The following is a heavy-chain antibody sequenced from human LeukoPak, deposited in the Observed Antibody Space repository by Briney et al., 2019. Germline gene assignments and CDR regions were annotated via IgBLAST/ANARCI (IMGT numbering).Heavy chain of an antibody. Sequence: GGSLRLTCAASGFTFSSYAMSWVRQAPGKGLEWVSAISGPAGSWDYADSVKGRFTISRDNSKNTLFLQMNSLRADDTAIYYCAKKVGLVSAPLYYFDVWGQGTLVTVSS. J-gene: IGHJ4*02. CDR2: ISGPAGSW. CDR3: AKKVGLVSAPLYYFDV. V-gene: IGHV3-23*01. CDR1: GFTFSSYA. D-gene: IGHD5/OR15-5a*01.